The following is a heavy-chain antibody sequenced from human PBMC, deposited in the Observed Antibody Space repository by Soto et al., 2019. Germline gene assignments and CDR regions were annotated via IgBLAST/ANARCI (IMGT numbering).Heavy chain of an antibody. J-gene: IGHJ4*02. CDR1: GGSISSYY. CDR3: ARLDLTLGAAFDY. CDR2: IYYSGST. V-gene: IGHV4-59*08. D-gene: IGHD3-16*01. Sequence: QVQLQESGPGLVKPSETLSLTCTVSGGSISSYYWSWIRQPPGKGLEWIGYIYYSGSTNYNPSLKSRVTISEDTSKNQCSLKLSPVTAADTAVYYCARLDLTLGAAFDYWGQGTLVTVSS.